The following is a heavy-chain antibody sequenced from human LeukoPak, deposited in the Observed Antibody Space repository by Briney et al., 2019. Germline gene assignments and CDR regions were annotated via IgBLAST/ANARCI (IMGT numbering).Heavy chain of an antibody. CDR2: IIPILGIA. CDR1: GGTFSSYA. D-gene: IGHD2-21*02. Sequence: SVKVSCKASGGTFSSYAISWVRQAPGQGLEWMGRIIPILGIANYAQKFQGRVTITADKSTSTAYMELSSLRSEDTAVYYCARGSIVVVTAGAFDIWGQGKMVTVSS. J-gene: IGHJ3*02. CDR3: ARGSIVVVTAGAFDI. V-gene: IGHV1-69*04.